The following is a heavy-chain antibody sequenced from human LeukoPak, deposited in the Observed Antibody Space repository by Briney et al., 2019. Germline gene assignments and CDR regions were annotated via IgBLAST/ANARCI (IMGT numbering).Heavy chain of an antibody. V-gene: IGHV1-8*01. J-gene: IGHJ6*03. Sequence: GVSVKVSCKASGYTFTSYDINWVRQATGQGLEWMGWMNPNSGNTGYAQKFQGRVTMTRNTSISTAYMELSSLRSEDTAVYYCARRRLGYYYYYMDVWGKGTTVTVSS. CDR2: MNPNSGNT. CDR1: GYTFTSYD. CDR3: ARRRLGYYYYYMDV.